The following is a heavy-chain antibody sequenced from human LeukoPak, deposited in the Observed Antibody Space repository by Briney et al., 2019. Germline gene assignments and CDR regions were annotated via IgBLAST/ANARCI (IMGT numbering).Heavy chain of an antibody. CDR1: GCSFTSYW. J-gene: IGHJ4*02. Sequence: GESLKISCKGSGCSFTSYWLGWVRQMPGKGLEWMGIIYPGDSDTKYSPSFQGQVTISADKSISTAYLQWSSLKASDSAMYYCARLRDGYNYYFDYWGQGTLVTVSS. CDR2: IYPGDSDT. CDR3: ARLRDGYNYYFDY. D-gene: IGHD5-24*01. V-gene: IGHV5-51*01.